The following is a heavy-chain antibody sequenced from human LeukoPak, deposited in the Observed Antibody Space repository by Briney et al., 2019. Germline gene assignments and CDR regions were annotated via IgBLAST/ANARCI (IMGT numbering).Heavy chain of an antibody. CDR1: GFTFSSYW. CDR2: INGDGSST. Sequence: PGGSLRLSCAASGFTFSSYWMHWVRQAPGKGLVWVSRINGDGSSTSYADSVKGRFSISRDNTRNTVYMQMNSLRAEDTAVYYCARDLKKPRSSGWYYDYWGQGTLVTVSS. J-gene: IGHJ4*02. V-gene: IGHV3-74*01. CDR3: ARDLKKPRSSGWYYDY. D-gene: IGHD6-19*01.